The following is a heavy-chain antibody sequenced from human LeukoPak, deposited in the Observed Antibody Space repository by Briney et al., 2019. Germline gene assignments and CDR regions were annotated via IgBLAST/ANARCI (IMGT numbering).Heavy chain of an antibody. J-gene: IGHJ6*02. CDR2: MNPNSGNT. V-gene: IGHV1-8*01. D-gene: IGHD6-13*01. Sequence: GASVKVSCKASGYTFTSYDINWVRQATGQGLEWMGWMNPNSGNTGYAQKFQGRVTITRNTSISTAYMELSSLRSEDTAVYYCARGTGYSSSWYHYYYGMDVWGQGTTVTVSS. CDR1: GYTFTSYD. CDR3: ARGTGYSSSWYHYYYGMDV.